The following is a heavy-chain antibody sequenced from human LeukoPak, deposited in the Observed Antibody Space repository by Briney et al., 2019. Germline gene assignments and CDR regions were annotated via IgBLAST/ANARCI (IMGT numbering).Heavy chain of an antibody. CDR3: ARVYSGGFPHLDY. J-gene: IGHJ4*02. CDR2: IKQDGSEK. V-gene: IGHV3-7*03. D-gene: IGHD1-26*01. CDR1: GFTFSSYW. Sequence: GGSLLLSCAASGFTFSSYWMSWVRQAPGKGLEWVANIKQDGSEKYYVDSVKGRFTISRDNSKNTLYLQMNSLRAEDTAIYYCARVYSGGFPHLDYWGQGTLVTVSS.